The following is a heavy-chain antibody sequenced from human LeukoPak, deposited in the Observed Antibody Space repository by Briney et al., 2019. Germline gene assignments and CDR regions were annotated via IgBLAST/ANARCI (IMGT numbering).Heavy chain of an antibody. CDR1: GYTFTSYY. CDR3: ARDSTTSIAAAGPSSVDY. D-gene: IGHD6-13*01. J-gene: IGHJ4*02. CDR2: INPSGGST. Sequence: GASVKVSCKASGYTFTSYYMHWVRQAPGQGLEWMGIINPSGGSTSYAQKFQGRGTMTRDTATRTVYMEMSSLRSEDTAVYYCARDSTTSIAAAGPSSVDYWGQGTLVTVSS. V-gene: IGHV1-46*01.